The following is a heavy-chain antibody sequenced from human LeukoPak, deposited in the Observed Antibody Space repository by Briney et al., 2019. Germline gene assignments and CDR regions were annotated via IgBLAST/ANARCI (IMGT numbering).Heavy chain of an antibody. CDR2: INLSGLRT. Sequence: GGSLRLSCGASGFTFTSSAMSWVRQAPGKGLEWVSAINLSGLRTYYADSVKGRFTISRDSPKNTLYLQMHSLRAEDTAVYYCARGTMVRGVTSYYFDYWGQGTLVTVSS. CDR3: ARGTMVRGVTSYYFDY. J-gene: IGHJ4*02. D-gene: IGHD3-10*01. V-gene: IGHV3-23*01. CDR1: GFTFTSSA.